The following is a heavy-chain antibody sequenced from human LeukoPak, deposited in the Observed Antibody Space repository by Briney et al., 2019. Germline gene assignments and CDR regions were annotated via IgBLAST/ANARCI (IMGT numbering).Heavy chain of an antibody. CDR2: LSSRGDTT. V-gene: IGHV3-23*01. Sequence: PGGSLRLSCAASGFNFCDYVMTWVRQAPGKGREWSSSLSSRGDTTYYADSVKGRFTLSRDNSKNTLDLQTKSLRAADTGVYYCATCEIAEAGSTPPFDYWGQGTLVTVSS. CDR3: ATCEIAEAGSTPPFDY. CDR1: GFNFCDYV. D-gene: IGHD6-13*01. J-gene: IGHJ4*02.